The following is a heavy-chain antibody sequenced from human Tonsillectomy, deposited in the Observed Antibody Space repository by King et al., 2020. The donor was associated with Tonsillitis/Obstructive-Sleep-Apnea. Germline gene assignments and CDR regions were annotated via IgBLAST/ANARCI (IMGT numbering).Heavy chain of an antibody. CDR2: IRGTCWS. CDR1: GFTFSSYT. Sequence: VQLVESGGGLVQPGGSPRLSCAASGFTFSSYTIAWFRPAPGKGLGWVSGIRGTCWSYFADSGKGRLTIPRDKSKNTLFLQRNSLTAEDTAVYYCAKTDGGDYFYMDVWGKGTTVTVSS. J-gene: IGHJ6*03. CDR3: AKTDGGDYFYMDV. D-gene: IGHD3-16*01. V-gene: IGHV3-23*04.